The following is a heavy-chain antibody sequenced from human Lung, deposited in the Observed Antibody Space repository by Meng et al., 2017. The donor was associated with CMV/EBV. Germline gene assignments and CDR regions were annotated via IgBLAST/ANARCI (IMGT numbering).Heavy chain of an antibody. V-gene: IGHV4-31*03. CDR1: GGSISSGGYY. J-gene: IGHJ1*01. CDR2: IYYSGST. D-gene: IGHD2-21*01. CDR3: ARGGEPYCGGDCSPGYFHH. Sequence: SETLSLTCTVSGGSISSGGYYWSWIRQHPGKGLEWIGYIYYSGSTYYNPSLKSRVTISVDTSKNQFSLKLSSVTAADTAVYYCARGGEPYCGGDCSPGYFHHWGQGTLVTVSS.